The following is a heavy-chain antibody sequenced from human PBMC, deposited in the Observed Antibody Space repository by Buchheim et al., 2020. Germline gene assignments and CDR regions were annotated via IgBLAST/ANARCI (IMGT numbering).Heavy chain of an antibody. D-gene: IGHD3-22*01. J-gene: IGHJ4*02. CDR1: GFTFSSYG. CDR2: IWYDGSNK. Sequence: QVQLVESGGGVVQPGRSLRLSCAASGFTFSSYGMHWVRQAPGKGLEWVAVIWYDGSNKYYADSVKGRFTISRAKSKNSLSLQMNSLRAEDTAVYYCARDSSGFDYWGQGTL. CDR3: ARDSSGFDY. V-gene: IGHV3-33*01.